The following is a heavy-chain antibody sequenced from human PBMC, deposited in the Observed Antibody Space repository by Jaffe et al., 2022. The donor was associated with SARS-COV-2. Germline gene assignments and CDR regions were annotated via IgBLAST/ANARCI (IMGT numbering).Heavy chain of an antibody. Sequence: QVQLVESGGGVVQPGRSLRLSCAASGFTFSSYAMHWVRQAPGKGLEWVAVISYDGSNKYYADSVKGRFTISRDNSKNTLYLQMNSLRAEDTAVYYCAREKLDFDYWGQGTLVTVSS. CDR2: ISYDGSNK. CDR3: AREKLDFDY. V-gene: IGHV3-30-3*01. J-gene: IGHJ4*02. CDR1: GFTFSSYA. D-gene: IGHD1-1*01.